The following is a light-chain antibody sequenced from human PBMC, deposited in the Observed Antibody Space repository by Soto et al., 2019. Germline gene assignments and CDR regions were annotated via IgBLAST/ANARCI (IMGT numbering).Light chain of an antibody. CDR2: GAS. J-gene: IGKJ1*01. Sequence: IVLTQPPGTMTLSPGESAPLSSRASQSVSVSYLAWYQQKPGQAPRLLIYGASSRATGIPARFSGSGSGTEFTLTIISLQSEDVVVYYCQQYNDWPRTFGQGTKVDIK. CDR1: QSVSVSY. CDR3: QQYNDWPRT. V-gene: IGKV3D-15*01.